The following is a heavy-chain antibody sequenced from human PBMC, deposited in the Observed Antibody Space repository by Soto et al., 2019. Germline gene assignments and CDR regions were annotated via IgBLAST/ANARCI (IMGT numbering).Heavy chain of an antibody. CDR1: GGSFSGYY. CDR3: ASTRYYDFWSGYPRALWY. Sequence: PSETLSLTCAVYGGSFSGYYWSWIRQPPGKGLEWIGEINHSGSTNYNPSLKSRVTISVDTSKNQFSLKLSSVTAADTAVYYFASTRYYDFWSGYPRALWYWGQGTLVTVSS. V-gene: IGHV4-34*01. D-gene: IGHD3-3*01. J-gene: IGHJ4*02. CDR2: INHSGST.